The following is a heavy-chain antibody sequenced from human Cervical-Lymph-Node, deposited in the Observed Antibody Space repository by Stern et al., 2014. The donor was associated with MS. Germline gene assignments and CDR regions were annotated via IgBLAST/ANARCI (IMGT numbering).Heavy chain of an antibody. J-gene: IGHJ6*02. CDR3: AQSLAYYGMDV. CDR1: GSTFPTYG. V-gene: IGHV1-18*01. CDR2: IRDYKGDA. Sequence: QLVQSGPALKKPGSSAKVSCKAYGSTFPTYGIYWVRQAPGQGLEWMGWIRDYKGDANSAQKFQGRGTMTKDTSTNTAYMELRSLTSDDTAVYYCAQSLAYYGMDVWGQGTTVTVSS. D-gene: IGHD2-21*01.